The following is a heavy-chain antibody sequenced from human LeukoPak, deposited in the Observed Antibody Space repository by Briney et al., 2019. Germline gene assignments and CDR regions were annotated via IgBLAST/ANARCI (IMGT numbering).Heavy chain of an antibody. J-gene: IGHJ6*03. CDR3: ARWGVVTTIECYMDV. CDR2: INWNGDST. Sequence: PGGSLRLSCAASGFTFDDYAMSWVRQAPGKGLEWVSGINWNGDSTGYADSVKGRFTISRDNAKNSLYLQMNSLRAEDTAFYYCARWGVVTTIECYMDVWGTGTTVTVSS. D-gene: IGHD2-21*02. CDR1: GFTFDDYA. V-gene: IGHV3-20*04.